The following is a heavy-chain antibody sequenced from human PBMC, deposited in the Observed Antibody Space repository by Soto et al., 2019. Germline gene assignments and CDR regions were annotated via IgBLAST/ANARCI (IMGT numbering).Heavy chain of an antibody. CDR1: GYTFISYG. CDR2: ISAYNRDT. V-gene: IGHV1-18*01. CDR3: SRGSSFSSGWYGKY. D-gene: IGHD6-19*01. Sequence: QVQLVQSGAEVKKPGASVKVSCKASGYTFISYGISWVRQAPGQGLEWMGWISAYNRDTTYAQKFQGRVTMTADTYTTTAYMDLRSLRSDDTAVYYCSRGSSFSSGWYGKYWGQGTLVTVSS. J-gene: IGHJ4*02.